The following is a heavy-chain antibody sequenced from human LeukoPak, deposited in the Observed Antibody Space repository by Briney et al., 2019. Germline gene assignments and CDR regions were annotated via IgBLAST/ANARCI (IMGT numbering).Heavy chain of an antibody. CDR3: ARTFTMVRGVIIPPAGMDV. D-gene: IGHD3-10*01. J-gene: IGHJ6*02. CDR1: GFTVSSNY. CDR2: IYSGGST. V-gene: IGHV3-53*04. Sequence: PGGSLRLSCAASGFTVSSNYMSWVRQAPGKGLEWVSVIYSGGSTYYADSVKGRFTISRHNSKNTLYLQMNSLRAEDTAVYYCARTFTMVRGVIIPPAGMDVWGQGTTVTVS.